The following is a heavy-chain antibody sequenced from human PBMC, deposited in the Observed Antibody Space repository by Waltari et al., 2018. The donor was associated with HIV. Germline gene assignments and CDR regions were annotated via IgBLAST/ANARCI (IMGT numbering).Heavy chain of an antibody. CDR1: GYTFTSYG. D-gene: IGHD3-22*01. J-gene: IGHJ4*02. Sequence: QVQLVQSGAEVKKPGASVKVSCTASGYTFTSYGISWVRQAPGQGLEWMGWISAYNWNTNYAQKLQGRVTMTTDTSTSTAYIELRSLRSDDTAVYYCAMPVYDSSGYYYFDYWGQGTLVTVSS. CDR2: ISAYNWNT. CDR3: AMPVYDSSGYYYFDY. V-gene: IGHV1-18*01.